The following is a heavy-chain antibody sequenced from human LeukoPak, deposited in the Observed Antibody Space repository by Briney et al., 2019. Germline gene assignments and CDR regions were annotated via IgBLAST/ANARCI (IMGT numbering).Heavy chain of an antibody. V-gene: IGHV3-20*04. CDR3: ARAPITSPFYFDY. Sequence: PGGSLRLSCAASGFTFSSYSMSWVRQVPGKGLEWVSGINWSGGSTGYADPLRGRFTISRDNAKNSLYLQMDSLRAEDTALYYCARAPITSPFYFDYRGQGTLVTVSS. CDR1: GFTFSSYS. D-gene: IGHD2-2*01. J-gene: IGHJ4*02. CDR2: INWSGGST.